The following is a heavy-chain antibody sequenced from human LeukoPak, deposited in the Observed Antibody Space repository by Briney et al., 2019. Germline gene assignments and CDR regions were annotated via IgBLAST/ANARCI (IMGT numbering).Heavy chain of an antibody. CDR3: ARGRWSSGWCLYWFDP. D-gene: IGHD6-19*01. J-gene: IGHJ5*02. Sequence: PSETLSLTCAVYGGSFSGYYWSWIRQPPGKGLEWIGEINHSGSTNYNPSLKSRVTISVDTSKYQFSLKLSSVTAADTAVYYCARGRWSSGWCLYWFDPWGQGTLVTVSS. CDR1: GGSFSGYY. CDR2: INHSGST. V-gene: IGHV4-34*01.